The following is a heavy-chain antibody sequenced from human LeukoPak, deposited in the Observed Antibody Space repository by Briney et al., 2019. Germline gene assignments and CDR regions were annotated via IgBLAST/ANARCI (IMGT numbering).Heavy chain of an antibody. CDR2: IWYDGSNK. D-gene: IGHD3-9*01. V-gene: IGHV3-33*01. CDR1: GFIFSSYA. CDR3: ARDRPYDILTGYSGYYYGLDV. J-gene: IGHJ6*02. Sequence: GGSLRLSCAASGFIFSSYAMQWVRQAPGKGLEWVAAIWYDGSNKYYADSVKGRFTVSRDNSKNTLSLQMNSLSAEDTAVYYCARDRPYDILTGYSGYYYGLDVWGQGTTVTVSS.